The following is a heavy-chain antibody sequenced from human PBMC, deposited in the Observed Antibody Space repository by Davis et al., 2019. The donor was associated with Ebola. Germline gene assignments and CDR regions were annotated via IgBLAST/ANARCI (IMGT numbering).Heavy chain of an antibody. D-gene: IGHD3-3*01. J-gene: IGHJ3*02. V-gene: IGHV3-30*03. CDR3: ARGADFWSGYSAADAFDI. CDR2: ISYDGSNK. CDR1: GFTFSSYG. Sequence: GGSLRLSCAASGFTFSSYGMHWVRQAPGKGLEWVAVISYDGSNKYYADSVKGRFTISRDNSKNTLYLQMNSLRAGDTAVYYCARGADFWSGYSAADAFDIWGQGTMVTVSS.